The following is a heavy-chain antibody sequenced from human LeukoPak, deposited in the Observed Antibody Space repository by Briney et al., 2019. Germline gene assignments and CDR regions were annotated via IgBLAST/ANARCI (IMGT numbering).Heavy chain of an antibody. V-gene: IGHV4-39*07. J-gene: IGHJ4*02. CDR1: GGSISSSSYY. CDR3: AKITMIVVAPRGYYFGY. Sequence: SETLSLTCTVSGGSISSSSYYWGWIRQPPGKGLEWIGSIYYSGSTYYNPSLKSRVTISVDTSKNQFSLKLSSVTAADTAVYYCAKITMIVVAPRGYYFGYWGQGTLVTVSS. D-gene: IGHD3-22*01. CDR2: IYYSGST.